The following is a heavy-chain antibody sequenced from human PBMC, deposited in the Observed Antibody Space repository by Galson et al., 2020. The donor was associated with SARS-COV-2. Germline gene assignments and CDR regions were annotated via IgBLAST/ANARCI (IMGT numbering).Heavy chain of an antibody. Sequence: SETLSLTCTVSGGSISSYYWSWIRQPAGKGLEWIGRIYTSGSTNYNPSLKSRVTMSVDTSKNQFSLKLSSVTAADTAVYYCARDRDSSSWEPTNDGMDVWGQGTTVTVSS. J-gene: IGHJ6*02. CDR3: ARDRDSSSWEPTNDGMDV. D-gene: IGHD6-13*01. V-gene: IGHV4-4*07. CDR1: GGSISSYY. CDR2: IYTSGST.